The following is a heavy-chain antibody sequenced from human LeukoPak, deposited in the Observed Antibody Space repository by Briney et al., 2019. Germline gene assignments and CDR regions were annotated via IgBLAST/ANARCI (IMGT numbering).Heavy chain of an antibody. D-gene: IGHD1-26*01. CDR2: IYYSGST. CDR3: ARLPGRVDPWFDP. Sequence: SETLSLTCTVSGGSISSSSYYWDWIRQPPGKGLEWIGSIYYSGSTYYNPSLKSRVTISVDTSKNQFSLKLSSVTAADTAVYYCARLPGRVDPWFDPWGQGTLVTVSS. V-gene: IGHV4-39*01. CDR1: GGSISSSSYY. J-gene: IGHJ5*02.